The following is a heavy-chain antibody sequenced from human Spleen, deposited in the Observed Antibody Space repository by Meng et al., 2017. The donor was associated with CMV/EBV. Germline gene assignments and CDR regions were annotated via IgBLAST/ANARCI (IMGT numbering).Heavy chain of an antibody. D-gene: IGHD2-2*01. J-gene: IGHJ3*02. Sequence: YAISWVRQAPGQGLEWMGGISPILGIANYEQKFQGRVTITADKSTSTDYMELSSLRSEDTAVYYCARKRPLNDSIVVVPAAPGAFDIWGQGTMVTVSS. V-gene: IGHV1-69*10. CDR3: ARKRPLNDSIVVVPAAPGAFDI. CDR1: YA. CDR2: ISPILGIA.